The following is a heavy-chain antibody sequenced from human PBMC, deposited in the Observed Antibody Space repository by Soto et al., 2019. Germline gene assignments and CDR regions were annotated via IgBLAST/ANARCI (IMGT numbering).Heavy chain of an antibody. Sequence: SETLSLTCTVSGGSISSSSYYWGWIRQPPGKGLEWIGSIYYSGSTYYNPSLKSRVTISVDTSKNQFSLKLSSVTAADTAVYYCARRRTAPTRIMITFGGVDDAFDIWGQGTMVTVSS. CDR1: GGSISSSSYY. D-gene: IGHD3-16*01. J-gene: IGHJ3*02. CDR3: ARRRTAPTRIMITFGGVDDAFDI. CDR2: IYYSGST. V-gene: IGHV4-39*01.